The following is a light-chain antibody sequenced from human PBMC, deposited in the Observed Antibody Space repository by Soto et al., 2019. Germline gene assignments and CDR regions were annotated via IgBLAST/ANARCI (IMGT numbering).Light chain of an antibody. Sequence: HSALTQPASVSGSPGQSITISCTGTSSDVGGYNYVSWYQRHPGKAPKLMIYEVSNRPSGVSNRFSGSKSGNTASLTISGLQAEDEADYYCSSYTSSSSFVFGTGTKLTVL. CDR2: EVS. J-gene: IGLJ1*01. CDR1: SSDVGGYNY. CDR3: SSYTSSSSFV. V-gene: IGLV2-14*01.